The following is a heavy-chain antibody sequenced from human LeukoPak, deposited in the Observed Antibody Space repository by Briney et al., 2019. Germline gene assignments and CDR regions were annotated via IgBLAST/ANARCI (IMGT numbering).Heavy chain of an antibody. J-gene: IGHJ6*02. CDR1: GFTFSSYA. D-gene: IGHD3-22*01. V-gene: IGHV3-30*04. Sequence: PGRSLRLSCAASGFTFSSYAMHWVRQAPGKGLEWVAVILYDGSNKYYADSVKGRFTISRDNSKNTLYLQMNSLRAEDTAVYYCARDPGYDSSGTTYSYGMDVWGQGTTVTVSS. CDR2: ILYDGSNK. CDR3: ARDPGYDSSGTTYSYGMDV.